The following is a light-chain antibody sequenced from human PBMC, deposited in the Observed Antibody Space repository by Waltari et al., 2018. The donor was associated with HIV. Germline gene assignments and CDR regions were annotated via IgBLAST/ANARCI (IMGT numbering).Light chain of an antibody. CDR1: SSDVGAYTY. Sequence: QSALTQPRSVSGSPGQSVTISCTGTSSDVGAYTYVARYQQHPGKAPKFLIFDVSKRPSGVPDRFSGSKSGNTASLTISGLQAEDEAEYYCCSYGGSDTLYVFGTGTKVTVL. CDR3: CSYGGSDTLYV. J-gene: IGLJ1*01. CDR2: DVS. V-gene: IGLV2-11*01.